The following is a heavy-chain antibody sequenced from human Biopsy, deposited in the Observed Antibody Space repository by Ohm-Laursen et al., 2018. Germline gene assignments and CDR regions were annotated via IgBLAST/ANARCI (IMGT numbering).Heavy chain of an antibody. Sequence: QTLSLTCTVSGGSISSGGSYWSWIRQRPGKGLEWIGCIFNRANTYYNPSLKNLITISGDTSKNQFSLKLNSVTAADTAVYYCARGDYFDSNGYFWFDPWGQGTLVTVSS. CDR3: ARGDYFDSNGYFWFDP. J-gene: IGHJ5*02. CDR2: IFNRANT. CDR1: GGSISSGGSY. D-gene: IGHD3-22*01. V-gene: IGHV4-31*01.